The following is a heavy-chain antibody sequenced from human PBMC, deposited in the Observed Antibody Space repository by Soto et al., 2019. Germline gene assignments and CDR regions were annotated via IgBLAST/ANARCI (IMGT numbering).Heavy chain of an antibody. D-gene: IGHD2-15*01. CDR2: INNDGSVS. CDR1: GFTFSNYW. J-gene: IGHJ6*03. Sequence: EVQLVESGGGLVQPGGSLRLSCVASGFTFSNYWMYWVRQAPGEGLVWVSRINNDGSVSSYADSVKGRLTISRDNVKNTLYLKMDRLRAEDTAVYYCARGDCVGSTCYSLAGSFYYYMDVWGKGTTVTVFS. CDR3: ARGDCVGSTCYSLAGSFYYYMDV. V-gene: IGHV3-74*01.